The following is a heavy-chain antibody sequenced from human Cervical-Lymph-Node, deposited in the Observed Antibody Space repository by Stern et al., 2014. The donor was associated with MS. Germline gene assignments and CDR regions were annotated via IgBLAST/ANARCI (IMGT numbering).Heavy chain of an antibody. Sequence: VQLVQSGAEVKKPGASVKVSCKASGYTFTGYYMHWVRQAHGQGLEWMGWINPNSGGTNYAQKFQGSVTMTRDTSISTAYMELSRLRSDDTAVYYCARARNNWNYVLLYWGQGTLVTVSS. CDR1: GYTFTGYY. D-gene: IGHD1-7*01. J-gene: IGHJ4*02. CDR3: ARARNNWNYVLLY. V-gene: IGHV1-2*04. CDR2: INPNSGGT.